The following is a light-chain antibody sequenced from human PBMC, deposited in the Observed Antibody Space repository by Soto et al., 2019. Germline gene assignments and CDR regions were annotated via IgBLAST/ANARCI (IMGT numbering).Light chain of an antibody. CDR1: QDIRSD. CDR2: AAS. CDR3: LQHKTFPLT. V-gene: IGKV1-17*01. J-gene: IGKJ1*01. Sequence: DIQMTQSPSSLSASVGDRVTITCRASQDIRSDLAWYQQKPGKAPRRLVFAASSLQTGVPSRFSGDGYATDFTLIISSLQSEDFATYYCLQHKTFPLTFGQGTKVEI.